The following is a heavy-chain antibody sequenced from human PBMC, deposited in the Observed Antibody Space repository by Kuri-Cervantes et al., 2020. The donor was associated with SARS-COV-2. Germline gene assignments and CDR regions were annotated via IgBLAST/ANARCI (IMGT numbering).Heavy chain of an antibody. CDR3: ARRDFGSGSYYLDY. CDR1: GYSFTTYW. Sequence: KVSCKGSGYSFTTYWIGWVRQMPGKGLEWMGITYPGDSDTRYSPSFQGQVTISADKSISTAYLQWSSLKASDTAMYYCARRDFGSGSYYLDYWGQGTLVTVSS. J-gene: IGHJ4*02. CDR2: TYPGDSDT. V-gene: IGHV5-51*01. D-gene: IGHD3-10*01.